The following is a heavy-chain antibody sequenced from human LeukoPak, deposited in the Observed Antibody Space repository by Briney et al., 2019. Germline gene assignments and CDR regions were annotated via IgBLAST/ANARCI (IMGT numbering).Heavy chain of an antibody. CDR2: IYYSGST. V-gene: IGHV4-59*01. CDR1: GGSISSYY. CDR3: ASGAVVHYFDY. D-gene: IGHD4-23*01. Sequence: SETLSLACTVSGGSISSYYWSWIRQPPGKGLEWIGYIYYSGSTNYNPSLKSRVTISVDTSKNQFSLKLSSVTAADTAVYYCASGAVVHYFDYWGQGTLVTVSS. J-gene: IGHJ4*02.